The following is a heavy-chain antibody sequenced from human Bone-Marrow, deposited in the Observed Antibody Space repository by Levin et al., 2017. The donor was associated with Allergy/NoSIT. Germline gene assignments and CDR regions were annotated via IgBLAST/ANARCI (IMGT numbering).Heavy chain of an antibody. CDR3: GRCYDGDSYYYGMDV. J-gene: IGHJ6*02. CDR1: GGTFSTYA. CDR2: IIPIFGTT. Sequence: KISCKASGGTFSTYAISWVRQAPGQGLEWMGGIIPIFGTTNYAQKFQGRVTITADTSTSTAYMELNSLISEDTAVYYCGRCYDGDSYYYGMDVWGQGTAVTVSS. V-gene: IGHV1-69*06. D-gene: IGHD2-15*01.